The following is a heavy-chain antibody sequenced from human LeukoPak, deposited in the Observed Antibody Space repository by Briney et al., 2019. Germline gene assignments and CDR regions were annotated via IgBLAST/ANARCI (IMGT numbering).Heavy chain of an antibody. CDR2: IFSNGVNK. V-gene: IGHV3-33*01. Sequence: GGSLRLSCAASGFTLGNHGMHWVRQAPGKGLEWVAIIFSNGVNKYCADSMRGRSTISRDTSKNTLFLEMESLRTEDTAVYCCARHRGSIFEGYMDVWGKGTTVTVSS. D-gene: IGHD3-9*01. CDR3: ARHRGSIFEGYMDV. J-gene: IGHJ6*03. CDR1: GFTLGNHG.